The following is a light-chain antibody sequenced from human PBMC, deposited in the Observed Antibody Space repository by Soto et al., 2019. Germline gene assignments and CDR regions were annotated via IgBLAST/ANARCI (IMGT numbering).Light chain of an antibody. CDR3: HQYRTYPWT. J-gene: IGKJ1*01. V-gene: IGKV1-5*03. CDR2: KAS. CDR1: QTISTL. Sequence: DIQMTQSPSTLSAAVGDRVTITCRASQTISTLLAWYQQRPGKAPNLLIYKASSLESGVPSRFSGSGSGTEFTLTISSLQPDDFATYFCHQYRTYPWTFGQGTKVEVK.